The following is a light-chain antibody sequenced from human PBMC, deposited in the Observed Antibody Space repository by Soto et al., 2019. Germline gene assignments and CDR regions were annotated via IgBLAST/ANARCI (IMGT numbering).Light chain of an antibody. J-gene: IGLJ2*01. CDR1: NFGDKS. CDR3: SSYAGSNIQ. V-gene: IGLV3-21*02. Sequence: SYELNQPPSVSVAPGQPARITCGGDNFGDKSVHWYQQKPGQAPVMVVYDDYDRPSGIPERFSGSKSGNTATLTISGVEAGDEADYYCSSYAGSNIQFGGGTKLTVL. CDR2: DDY.